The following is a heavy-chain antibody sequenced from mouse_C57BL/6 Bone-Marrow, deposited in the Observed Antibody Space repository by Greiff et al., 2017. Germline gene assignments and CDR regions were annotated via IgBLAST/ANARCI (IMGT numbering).Heavy chain of an antibody. D-gene: IGHD4-1*01. CDR2: IYPGSGNT. CDR1: GYSFSSYY. V-gene: IGHV1-66*01. CDR3: AREPWEGTY. Sequence: LVESGPELVKPGASVKISCKASGYSFSSYYIPWVKQRPGQGLEWIGWIYPGSGNTKYTEKFKGKATLTADTSSSTAYMQLSSLTSEESAVYYCAREPWEGTYWGQGTLVTVSA. J-gene: IGHJ3*01.